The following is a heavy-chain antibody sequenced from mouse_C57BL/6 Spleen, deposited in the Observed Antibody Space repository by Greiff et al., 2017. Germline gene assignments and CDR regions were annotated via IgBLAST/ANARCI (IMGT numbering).Heavy chain of an antibody. D-gene: IGHD2-3*01. J-gene: IGHJ1*03. Sequence: EVQLQESGGGLVKPGGSLKLSCAASGFTFSDYGMHWVRQAPEKGLEWVAYISSGSSTIYYADTVKGRFTISRDNAKNTLFLQMTSLRSEDTAMYYCASYDGYYNWYFDVWGTGTTVTVSS. V-gene: IGHV5-17*01. CDR1: GFTFSDYG. CDR2: ISSGSSTI. CDR3: ASYDGYYNWYFDV.